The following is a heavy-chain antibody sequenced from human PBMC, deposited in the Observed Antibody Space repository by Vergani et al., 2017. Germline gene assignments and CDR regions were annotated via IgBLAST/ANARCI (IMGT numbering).Heavy chain of an antibody. Sequence: QVQLVQSGAEVKKPGSSVKVSCKASGGTFSSYTISWVRPAPGQGLEWMGRIIHILGIANYEQKFQGRVTITADKSTRTDYMELSSLRSEDTAVYYCARDDGGRCGRLGTLYYYYYGMDVWGQGTTVTVSS. CDR1: GGTFSSYT. D-gene: IGHD7-27*01. J-gene: IGHJ6*02. CDR3: ARDDGGRCGRLGTLYYYYYGMDV. CDR2: IIHILGIA. V-gene: IGHV1-69*04.